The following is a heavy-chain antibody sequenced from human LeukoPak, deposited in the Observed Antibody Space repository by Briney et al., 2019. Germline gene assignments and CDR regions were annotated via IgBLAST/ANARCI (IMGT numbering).Heavy chain of an antibody. D-gene: IGHD1-14*01. J-gene: IGHJ6*03. CDR1: GYTFAGYY. CDR3: ARNINLEYYMDV. V-gene: IGHV1-2*02. CDR2: INPNSGGT. Sequence: GASVKVSCKASGYTFAGYYMHWVRQAPGQGLEWMGWINPNSGGTNYAQKFQGRVTMTRDTSISTAYMELSRLRSDDTAVYYCARNINLEYYMDVWGKGTTVTVSS.